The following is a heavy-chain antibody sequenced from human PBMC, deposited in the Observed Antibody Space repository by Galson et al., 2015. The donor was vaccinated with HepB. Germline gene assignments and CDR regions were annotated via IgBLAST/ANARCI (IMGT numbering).Heavy chain of an antibody. V-gene: IGHV5-10-1*01. CDR1: GYNFINYY. CDR2: TDPRDSYT. J-gene: IGHJ4*02. Sequence: QSGAEVKKPGESLRISCKGSGYNFINYYITWVRQMPGKGLEWMGRTDPRDSYTNYSPSFQGHVSISADKSISTAYLQWTSLQASDTAMYYCARTYDYGDYYFDFWGQGTLVTVSS. CDR3: ARTYDYGDYYFDF. D-gene: IGHD4-17*01.